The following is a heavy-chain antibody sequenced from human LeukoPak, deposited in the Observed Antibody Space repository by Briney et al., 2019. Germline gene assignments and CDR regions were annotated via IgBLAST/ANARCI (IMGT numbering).Heavy chain of an antibody. Sequence: GGSLRLSCAASGFTFDDYAMHWVRQAPGKGLEWVSGISWNSGNIGYADFVKGRFTISRDNAKNSLFLQMNSLRPEDMALYYCAKSSFSRYYGSGYYYYMDVWGKGTMVTVSS. CDR2: ISWNSGNI. V-gene: IGHV3-9*03. CDR1: GFTFDDYA. J-gene: IGHJ6*03. CDR3: AKSSFSRYYGSGYYYYMDV. D-gene: IGHD3-10*01.